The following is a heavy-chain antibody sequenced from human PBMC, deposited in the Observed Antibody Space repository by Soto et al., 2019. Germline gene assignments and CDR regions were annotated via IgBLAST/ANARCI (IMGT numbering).Heavy chain of an antibody. CDR3: ARSRYYYDSSGYYYDHAFDI. J-gene: IGHJ3*02. Sequence: GESLKISCKGSGYSFTSYWIGWVRQMPGKGLEWMGIIYPGDSDTRYSPSFQGQVTISADKSISTAYLQWSSLKALDTAMYYCARSRYYYDSSGYYYDHAFDIWGQGTMVTVSS. CDR1: GYSFTSYW. CDR2: IYPGDSDT. D-gene: IGHD3-22*01. V-gene: IGHV5-51*01.